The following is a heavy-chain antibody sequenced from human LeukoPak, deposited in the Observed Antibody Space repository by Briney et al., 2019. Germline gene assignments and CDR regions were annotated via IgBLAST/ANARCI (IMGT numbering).Heavy chain of an antibody. CDR2: ISYDGSNK. Sequence: PGRSLRLSCAASGFTFSSYGMHWVRQAPGKGLEWVAVISYDGSNKYYADSVKGRFTISRDNSKNTLYLQMNSLRAEDTAVYYCAKDLQDIVVVPAAIWEHGAFDIWGQGTMVTVSS. D-gene: IGHD2-2*01. V-gene: IGHV3-30*18. J-gene: IGHJ3*02. CDR1: GFTFSSYG. CDR3: AKDLQDIVVVPAAIWEHGAFDI.